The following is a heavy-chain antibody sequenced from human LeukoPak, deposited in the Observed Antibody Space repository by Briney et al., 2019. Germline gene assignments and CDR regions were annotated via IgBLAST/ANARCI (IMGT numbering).Heavy chain of an antibody. D-gene: IGHD2-21*02. Sequence: GGSLRLSCAASGFTFSSYAMHWVRQAPGKRLEWVAVISYDGSNKYYADSVKGRFTISRDNSKNTLYLQMNSLRAEDTAVYYCARDRGAVVVTAIMVGEGYFDYWGQGTLVTVSS. CDR3: ARDRGAVVVTAIMVGEGYFDY. CDR1: GFTFSSYA. J-gene: IGHJ4*03. CDR2: ISYDGSNK. V-gene: IGHV3-30-3*01.